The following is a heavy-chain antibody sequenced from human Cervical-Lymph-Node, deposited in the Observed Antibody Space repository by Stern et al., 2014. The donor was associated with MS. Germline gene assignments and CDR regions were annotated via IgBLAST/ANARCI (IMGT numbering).Heavy chain of an antibody. D-gene: IGHD6-19*01. Sequence: VHLVESGGGVVQPGRSLRLSCVGSGFAFSSHGMHWVRQAPGKGLEWVAAISYEGSNEDHSESVKGRFTISRDNSKNTLYLQMNSLRAADTAIYYCAKTFSSGWYDVQDWGQGTLVTVSS. CDR1: GFAFSSHG. V-gene: IGHV3-30*18. CDR2: ISYEGSNE. J-gene: IGHJ4*02. CDR3: AKTFSSGWYDVQD.